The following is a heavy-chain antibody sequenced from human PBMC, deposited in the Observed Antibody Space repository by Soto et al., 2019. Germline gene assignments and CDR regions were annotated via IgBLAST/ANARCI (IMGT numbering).Heavy chain of an antibody. CDR3: ARSGRPLTEFHS. D-gene: IGHD6-25*01. V-gene: IGHV4-31*03. CDR2: IYYTGST. J-gene: IGHJ4*02. CDR1: GGSINRGDSY. Sequence: SETRCLTCSVSGGSINRGDSYGSWFRQNPGKGLEWIGFIYYTGSTYCSPSLRSRCSMSLDTSENQFSLKLSSVTAADTAVYYCARSGRPLTEFHSWGQGILVTVS.